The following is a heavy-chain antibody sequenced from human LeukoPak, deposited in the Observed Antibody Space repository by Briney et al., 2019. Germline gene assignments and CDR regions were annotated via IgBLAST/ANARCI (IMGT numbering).Heavy chain of an antibody. D-gene: IGHD6-19*01. CDR2: INPNSGGT. CDR1: GYTFTGYY. Sequence: ASVKVSCKVSGYTFTGYYIHWMRQAPGQGLEWMGWINPNSGGTKNAQKFQGRVTMTRDPSISAAYMELSSLTSDDTALYYCATEGAVAGTAYRQYWGQGTLVTVSS. CDR3: ATEGAVAGTAYRQY. V-gene: IGHV1-2*02. J-gene: IGHJ4*02.